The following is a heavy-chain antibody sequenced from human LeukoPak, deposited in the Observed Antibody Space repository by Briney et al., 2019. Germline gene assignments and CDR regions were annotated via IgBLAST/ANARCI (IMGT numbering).Heavy chain of an antibody. CDR1: GFTFDDYA. Sequence: PGGSLRLSCAASGFTFDDYAMHWVRHAPGKGLEWVSGICWNSGSIGYADSVKGRFTISRDNAKNSLYLQMNSLRAEDTALYYCAREAGVVPAAIYYYGMDVWGQGTTVTVSS. V-gene: IGHV3-9*01. CDR2: ICWNSGSI. CDR3: AREAGVVPAAIYYYGMDV. D-gene: IGHD2-2*02. J-gene: IGHJ6*02.